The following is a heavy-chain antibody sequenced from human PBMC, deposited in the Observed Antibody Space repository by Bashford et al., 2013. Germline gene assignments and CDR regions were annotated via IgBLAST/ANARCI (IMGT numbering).Heavy chain of an antibody. J-gene: IGHJ4*02. CDR3: ASDRSSGWYYW. CDR2: IYYSGST. V-gene: IGHV4-31*03. Sequence: SETLSLTCTVSGGSISSGGYYWTWIRQHPGKGLEWIGCIYYSGSTYYNPSLKSRVTISVDTSKNQFSLKLSSVTAADTAVYYCASDRSSGWYYWWGQGTLVTVSS. CDR1: GGSISSGGYY. D-gene: IGHD6-19*01.